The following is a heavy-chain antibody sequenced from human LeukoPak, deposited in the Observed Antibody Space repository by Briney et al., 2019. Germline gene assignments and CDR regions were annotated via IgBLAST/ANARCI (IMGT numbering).Heavy chain of an antibody. CDR1: GGSISSGSYY. D-gene: IGHD2-15*01. V-gene: IGHV4-61*02. CDR2: IYTSGST. J-gene: IGHJ3*02. Sequence: SQTLSLTCTVSGGSISSGSYYWSWIRQPAGKGLEWIGRIYTSGSTNYNPSLKSRVTISVDTSKIQFSLKLRSVTAADTAVYYCARPDGNAFDIWGQGTMVTVSS. CDR3: ARPDGNAFDI.